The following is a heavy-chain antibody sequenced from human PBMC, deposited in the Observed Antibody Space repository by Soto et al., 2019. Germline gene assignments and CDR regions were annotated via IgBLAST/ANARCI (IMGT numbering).Heavy chain of an antibody. J-gene: IGHJ4*02. D-gene: IGHD2-2*01. CDR1: GYTFISYY. CDR3: AREGIVVVPAAIHTPITWPFDY. V-gene: IGHV1-46*01. CDR2: INPSGGST. Sequence: QVQLVQSGAEVKKPGASVKVSCKASGYTFISYYMHWVRQAPGQGLEWMGIINPSGGSTSYAQKFPGRVTMTRDTSTSTVYMELSSLRSEDTAVYYCAREGIVVVPAAIHTPITWPFDYWGQGTLVTVSS.